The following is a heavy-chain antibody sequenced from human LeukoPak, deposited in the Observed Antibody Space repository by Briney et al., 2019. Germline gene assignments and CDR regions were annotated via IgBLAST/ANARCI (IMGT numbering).Heavy chain of an antibody. Sequence: GRSPRLSCAASGFTFSSYGMHWVCQAPGKGLEWVAVISYDGSNKYYADSVKGRFTISRDNSKNTLYLQMNSLRAEDTAVYYCAKDHGSSGYYDYWGQGTLVTVSS. J-gene: IGHJ4*02. CDR1: GFTFSSYG. CDR3: AKDHGSSGYYDY. D-gene: IGHD3-22*01. V-gene: IGHV3-30*18. CDR2: ISYDGSNK.